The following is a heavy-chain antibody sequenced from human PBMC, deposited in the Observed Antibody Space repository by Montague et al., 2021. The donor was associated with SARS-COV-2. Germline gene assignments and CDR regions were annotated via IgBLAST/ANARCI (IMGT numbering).Heavy chain of an antibody. CDR3: ARERGDYGADGGFDF. D-gene: IGHD3-10*01. CDR2: ISTSSSII. CDR1: GFTFSSFN. J-gene: IGHJ4*02. V-gene: IGHV3-48*02. Sequence: SLRLSCAASGFTFSSFNMNWVRQAPGKGLEWVSFISTSSSIIYYADSVRGRFTISRDKAKNSLYLQMNSLRDEDTAVYYCARERGDYGADGGFDFWGQGTLVTVSS.